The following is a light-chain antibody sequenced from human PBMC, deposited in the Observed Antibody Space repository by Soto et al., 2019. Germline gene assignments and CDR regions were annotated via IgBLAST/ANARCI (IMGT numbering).Light chain of an antibody. CDR2: AAS. Sequence: DVQMTQSPSSLSASVGDRVTITCRASRDISSSLAWYQKKPGKVPKLLIYAASTLHAGVQARFSGSGSGTFVTRTISCLQPEDVATYYCQKYNSDRNTVGRGTMLEIK. CDR1: RDISSS. CDR3: QKYNSDRNT. J-gene: IGKJ2*01. V-gene: IGKV1-27*01.